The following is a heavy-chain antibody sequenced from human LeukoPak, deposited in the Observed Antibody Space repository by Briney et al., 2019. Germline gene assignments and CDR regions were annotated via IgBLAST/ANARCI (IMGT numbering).Heavy chain of an antibody. V-gene: IGHV3-53*01. CDR2: IYSDGST. D-gene: IGHD3-3*01. Sequence: PGGSLRLSCAASGFIVSTNYMSWVRQSPGEGLEWGSVIYSDGSTYYADPVKGRFTISRDNSKKKMYLKMNSLRAEDTAVYYCAKEGYNFWRGAPYMDVWGKGTTVTVSS. CDR1: GFIVSTNY. CDR3: AKEGYNFWRGAPYMDV. J-gene: IGHJ6*03.